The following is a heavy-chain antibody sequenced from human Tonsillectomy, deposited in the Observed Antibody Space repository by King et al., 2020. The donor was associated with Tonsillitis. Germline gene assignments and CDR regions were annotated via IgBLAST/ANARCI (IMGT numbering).Heavy chain of an antibody. CDR1: GFTFSSYA. J-gene: IGHJ4*02. D-gene: IGHD4-17*01. Sequence: VQLVESGGGLVQPGGSLRLSCAASGFTFSSYAMAWVRQAPGKGLEWVSVVSGSGGTTFYADSVKGRLTISRDNSKNRLFLQMNSLRAEDTAVYYCAKTGTTMTTEFDYWGQGTLVTVSS. CDR3: AKTGTTMTTEFDY. CDR2: VSGSGGTT. V-gene: IGHV3-23*04.